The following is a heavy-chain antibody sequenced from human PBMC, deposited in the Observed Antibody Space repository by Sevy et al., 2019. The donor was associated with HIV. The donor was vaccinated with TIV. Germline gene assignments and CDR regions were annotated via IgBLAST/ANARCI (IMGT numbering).Heavy chain of an antibody. Sequence: GGSLRLSCAASGFTFSDYYMSWIRRAPGKGLEWVSYLSSSGSTIYYADSVKGRFTISRDNAKNSLYLQMNSLRAEDTAVYYCARVGDGYNLYYFDYWGQGTLVTVSS. CDR1: GFTFSDYY. CDR3: ARVGDGYNLYYFDY. D-gene: IGHD1-1*01. CDR2: LSSSGSTI. V-gene: IGHV3-11*01. J-gene: IGHJ4*02.